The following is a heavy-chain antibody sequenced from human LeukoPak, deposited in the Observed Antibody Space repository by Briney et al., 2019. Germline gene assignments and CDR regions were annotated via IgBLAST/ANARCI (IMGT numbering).Heavy chain of an antibody. D-gene: IGHD6-13*01. CDR3: ARDVAAGSSHFDY. CDR2: IYYSGST. Sequence: SETLSLTCTVPGGSISSYYWSWIRRPPGKGLEWIGYIYYSGSTNYNPSLKSRVTISVDTSKNQFSLKLSSVTAADTAVYYCARDVAAGSSHFDYWGQGTLVTVSS. CDR1: GGSISSYY. V-gene: IGHV4-59*01. J-gene: IGHJ4*02.